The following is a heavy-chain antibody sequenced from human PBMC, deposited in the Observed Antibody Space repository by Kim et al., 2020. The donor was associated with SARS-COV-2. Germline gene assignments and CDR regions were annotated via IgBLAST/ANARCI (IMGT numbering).Heavy chain of an antibody. CDR3: ARQGGDGYNYENYYYYGMDV. J-gene: IGHJ6*02. V-gene: IGHV5-51*01. Sequence: GESLKISCKGSGYSFTSYWIGWVRQMPGKGLEWMGIIYPGDSDTRYSPSFQGQVTISADKSISTAYLQWSSLKASDTAMYYCARQGGDGYNYENYYYYGMDVWGQGTTVTVSS. CDR1: GYSFTSYW. CDR2: IYPGDSDT. D-gene: IGHD5-12*01.